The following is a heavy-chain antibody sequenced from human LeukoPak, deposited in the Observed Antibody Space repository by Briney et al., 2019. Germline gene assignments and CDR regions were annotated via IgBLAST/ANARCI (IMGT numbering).Heavy chain of an antibody. J-gene: IGHJ4*02. CDR2: IYYSGST. D-gene: IGHD3/OR15-3a*01. V-gene: IGHV4-59*01. CDR3: ARSHSVWTSFDY. CDR1: GGSISSYY. Sequence: SETLSLTCTVAGGSISSYYWSWIRQPPGKGLEWIGYIYYSGSTNYNPSLKSRVTISVDTSKNQFSLKLSSVTAADTAVYYCARSHSVWTSFDYWGQGTLVTVSS.